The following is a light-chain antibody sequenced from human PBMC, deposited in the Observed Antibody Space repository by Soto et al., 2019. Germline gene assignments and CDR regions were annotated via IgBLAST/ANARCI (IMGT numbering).Light chain of an antibody. J-gene: IGKJ2*01. Sequence: EIVLPQSPATLSLSPGERATLSCRASQSVSSYLAWYQQKPGQAPRLLIYDASNRATGIPARFSGSGSGTDFTLTISSLEPEDLAVYYCQQRSNWPPGMYTFGQGTKLEIK. CDR2: DAS. CDR3: QQRSNWPPGMYT. CDR1: QSVSSY. V-gene: IGKV3-11*01.